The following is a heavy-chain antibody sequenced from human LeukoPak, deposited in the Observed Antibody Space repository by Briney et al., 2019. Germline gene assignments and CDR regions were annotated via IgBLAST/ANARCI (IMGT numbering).Heavy chain of an antibody. CDR2: IYPGDSDT. Sequence: GESLKISCKGSGYSFTSYWIGWVRQMPGKGLEWMGIIYPGDSDTRYSPSFQGQVTISADKSISTAYLQWSSLKASDTAMHYCARHRDSSGYHFDYWGQGTLVTVSS. V-gene: IGHV5-51*01. J-gene: IGHJ4*02. CDR1: GYSFTSYW. CDR3: ARHRDSSGYHFDY. D-gene: IGHD3-22*01.